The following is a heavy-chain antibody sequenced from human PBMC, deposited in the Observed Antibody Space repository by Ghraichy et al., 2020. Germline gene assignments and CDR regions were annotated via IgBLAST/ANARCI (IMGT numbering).Heavy chain of an antibody. V-gene: IGHV3-64D*06. Sequence: GGSLRLSCSASGFTFSSYAMHWVRQAPGKGLEYVSAISSNGGSTYYADSVKGRFTISRDNSKNTLYLQMSSLRAEDTAVYYCVKSAPCSSTSCYGGRYFDYWGQGTLVTVSS. J-gene: IGHJ4*02. D-gene: IGHD2-2*01. CDR2: ISSNGGST. CDR1: GFTFSSYA. CDR3: VKSAPCSSTSCYGGRYFDY.